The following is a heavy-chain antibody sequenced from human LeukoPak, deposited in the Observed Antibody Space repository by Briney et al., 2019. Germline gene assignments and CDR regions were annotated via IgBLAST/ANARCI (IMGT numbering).Heavy chain of an antibody. CDR1: GYTFTSYY. J-gene: IGHJ4*02. D-gene: IGHD5-18*01. CDR2: INPSGGST. V-gene: IGHV1-46*01. CDR3: AREIGPRQLHLWGSAFDY. Sequence: ASVNVSCKASGYTFTSYYMHWVRQAPGQGLEWMGIINPSGGSTSYAQKFQGRVTMTRDTSTSTVYMELSSLRSEDTAVYYCAREIGPRQLHLWGSAFDYRGQGTLVTVSS.